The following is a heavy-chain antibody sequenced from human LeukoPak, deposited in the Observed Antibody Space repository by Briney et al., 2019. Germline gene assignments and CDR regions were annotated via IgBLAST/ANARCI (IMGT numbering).Heavy chain of an antibody. CDR1: GFTVSSNY. Sequence: GGSLRLSCAASGFTVSSNYMSWVRQAPGKGLEWVSVIYSCGSTYYADSVKGRFTISRDNSKNTLYLQMNSLRAEDTALYYCAKDFHGDFPYFFDYWGQGTLVTVSS. CDR2: IYSCGST. J-gene: IGHJ4*02. CDR3: AKDFHGDFPYFFDY. V-gene: IGHV3-66*01.